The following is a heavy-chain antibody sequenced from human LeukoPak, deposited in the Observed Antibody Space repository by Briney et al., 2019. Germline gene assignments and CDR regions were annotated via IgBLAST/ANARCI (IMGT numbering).Heavy chain of an antibody. Sequence: ASVKVACKAYGYTFTSFLIHCVRRAPGQGVGWMELVKPRDGATTYAQKSQGRLTRPRETSTNIVYMQMRSLRSDDTAVYYCVRETIGGYFDYWGQGTLDSVSS. CDR1: GYTFTSFL. CDR3: VRETIGGYFDY. J-gene: IGHJ4*02. V-gene: IGHV1-46*01. CDR2: VKPRDGAT. D-gene: IGHD3-10*01.